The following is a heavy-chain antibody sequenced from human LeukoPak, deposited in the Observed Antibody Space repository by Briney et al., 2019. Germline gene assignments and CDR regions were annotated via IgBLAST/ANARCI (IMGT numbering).Heavy chain of an antibody. V-gene: IGHV3-23*01. CDR3: ANDGAYYDSSTDAFDI. J-gene: IGHJ3*02. D-gene: IGHD3-22*01. Sequence: GSLRLSCAASGFTFSSYSMNWVRQAPGKGLEWVSAISGSGGSTYYADSVKGRFIISRDNSKNTLYLQMNSLRAEDTAVYYCANDGAYYDSSTDAFDIWGQGTMVTVSS. CDR1: GFTFSSYS. CDR2: ISGSGGST.